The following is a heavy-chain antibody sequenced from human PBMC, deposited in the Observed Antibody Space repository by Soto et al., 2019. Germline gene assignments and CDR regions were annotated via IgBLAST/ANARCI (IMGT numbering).Heavy chain of an antibody. Sequence: QVQLQQWGAGLLNPSETLSLTCAVYGGSFSGYYWSWIRQPPGKGLEWIGEINHSGSTNYNPSLKSRVTISVDTSKNQFSLKLGSVTAADTAVYYCARGNYICWNRYFDYWGQGTLVTVSS. D-gene: IGHD1-1*01. V-gene: IGHV4-34*01. J-gene: IGHJ4*02. CDR1: GGSFSGYY. CDR3: ARGNYICWNRYFDY. CDR2: INHSGST.